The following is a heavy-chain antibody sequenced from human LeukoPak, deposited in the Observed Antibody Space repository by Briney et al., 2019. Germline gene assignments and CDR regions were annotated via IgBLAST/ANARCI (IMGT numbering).Heavy chain of an antibody. CDR1: GFTFSSYA. J-gene: IGHJ4*02. CDR2: ISGSGGST. Sequence: GGSLRLSCAASGFTFSSYAMSWVRQAPGKGLEWVSAISGSGGSTYYADSVKGRFTISRDNSKNTLYLQMNSLRAEDTAVYYCAKSPFSVWGGSGGYFDYWGQGPLVTVSS. V-gene: IGHV3-23*01. CDR3: AKSPFSVWGGSGGYFDY. D-gene: IGHD3-16*01.